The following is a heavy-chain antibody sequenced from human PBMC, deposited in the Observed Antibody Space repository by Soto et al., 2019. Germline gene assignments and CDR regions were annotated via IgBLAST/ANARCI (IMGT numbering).Heavy chain of an antibody. CDR3: VKYTVTEDLGES. CDR1: GFTFSSYA. V-gene: IGHV3-23*01. J-gene: IGHJ5*02. Sequence: EVQLLESGGDVVRPGGSLRLSCAASGFTFSSYAMGWVRQAPGKGLEWVAGVSRAGTDTFYADSARGRFSISRDNSRDTVDLYMNALRGDDTAVYFCVKYTVTEDLGESWGQGTLVSVSS. CDR2: VSRAGTDT. D-gene: IGHD3-16*01.